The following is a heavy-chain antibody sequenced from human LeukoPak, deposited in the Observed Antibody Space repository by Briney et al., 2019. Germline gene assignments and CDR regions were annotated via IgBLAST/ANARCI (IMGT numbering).Heavy chain of an antibody. D-gene: IGHD3-22*01. Sequence: GGSLRLSCAASGFTFSSYAMSWVRQAPGKGLEWVSAISGSGGSTYYADSVKGRFTISRDNSKNTLYLQMNGLRVEDTAVYYCVVWGEDRSGHRFDFWGQGTLVTVSS. V-gene: IGHV3-23*01. CDR3: VVWGEDRSGHRFDF. CDR1: GFTFSSYA. CDR2: ISGSGGST. J-gene: IGHJ4*02.